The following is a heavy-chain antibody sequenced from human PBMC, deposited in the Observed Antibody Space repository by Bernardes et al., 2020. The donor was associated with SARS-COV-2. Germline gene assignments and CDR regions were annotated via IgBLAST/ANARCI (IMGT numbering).Heavy chain of an antibody. V-gene: IGHV3-48*01. J-gene: IGHJ4*02. CDR2: ISSSSSTI. D-gene: IGHD3-3*01. CDR3: ARDPGITIFGVPDRGFDY. CDR1: GFTFSSYS. Sequence: GGSLRLSCAASGFTFSSYSMNWVRQAPGKGLEWVSYISSSSSTIYYADSVKGRFTISRDNAKNSLYLQMNSLRAEDTAVYYCARDPGITIFGVPDRGFDYWGQGTLVTVSS.